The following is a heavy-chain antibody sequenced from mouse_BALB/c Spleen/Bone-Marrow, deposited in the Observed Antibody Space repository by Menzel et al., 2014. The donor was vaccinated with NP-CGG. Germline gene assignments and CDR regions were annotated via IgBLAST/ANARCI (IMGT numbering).Heavy chain of an antibody. CDR3: AGERAGTCWYIDV. V-gene: IGHV1-77*01. D-gene: IGHD3-3*01. CDR1: GYTFTDFV. CDR2: IYPGNDGS. J-gene: IGHJ1*01. Sequence: QVHVKQSGPELVKPGTSVKMSCKASGYTFTDFVISWVKQKTGQGLEWIGEIYPGNDGSYYNERFKGKATLTADKSSNTAYIQLSSLTSENSAVYFCAGERAGTCWYIDVWGAETTLAVSS.